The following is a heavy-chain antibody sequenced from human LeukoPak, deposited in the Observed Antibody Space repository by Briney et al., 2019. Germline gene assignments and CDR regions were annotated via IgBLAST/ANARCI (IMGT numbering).Heavy chain of an antibody. CDR3: ARVTGAYDILTGYYAYYFDY. V-gene: IGHV4-31*03. D-gene: IGHD3-9*01. Sequence: SETLSLTCTVSGGSISSGGYYWSWIRQHPGKGLEWIGYIYYSGSTYYNPSLKSRVTISVDTSKNQSSLKLSSVTAADTAVYYCARVTGAYDILTGYYAYYFDYWGQGTLVTVSS. CDR1: GGSISSGGYY. CDR2: IYYSGST. J-gene: IGHJ4*02.